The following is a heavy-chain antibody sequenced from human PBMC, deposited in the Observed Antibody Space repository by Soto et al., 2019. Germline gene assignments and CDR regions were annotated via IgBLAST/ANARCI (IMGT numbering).Heavy chain of an antibody. Sequence: QITLRESGPTLVKPTQTLTLTCTFSGFSLGTSGEGVGWIRQPPRKALEWLATLYWDGDKRYSPSLRSRLTIPKDTSESPVVLTMTNMDAADTATYFCAHRKRTITVATYFDYWGLGSLVTVSS. CDR1: GFSLGTSGEG. V-gene: IGHV2-5*02. J-gene: IGHJ4*02. CDR2: LYWDGDK. CDR3: AHRKRTITVATYFDY. D-gene: IGHD1-7*01.